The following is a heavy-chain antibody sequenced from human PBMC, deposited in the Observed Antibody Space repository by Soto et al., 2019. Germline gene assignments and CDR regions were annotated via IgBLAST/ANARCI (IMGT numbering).Heavy chain of an antibody. J-gene: IGHJ6*02. V-gene: IGHV1-69*01. Sequence: QVQLVQSGAEVKEPGSSVRVSCKASGGTFDNFIMNWVRQTPGRGLEWMGGIVPMLGTPTYAEKFKGRVTISATASTSTMYMEVTSLRSEDTAIYYCARNGTYSSSLSQYSGMDVWRQGTTVTVSS. CDR2: IVPMLGTP. D-gene: IGHD1-26*01. CDR1: GGTFDNFI. CDR3: ARNGTYSSSLSQYSGMDV.